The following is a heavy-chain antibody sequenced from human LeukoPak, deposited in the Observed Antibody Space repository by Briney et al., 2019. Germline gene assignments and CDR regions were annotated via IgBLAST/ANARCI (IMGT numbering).Heavy chain of an antibody. V-gene: IGHV3-23*01. J-gene: IGHJ4*02. D-gene: IGHD3-22*01. Sequence: GGSLRLSCAASGFTFSSYAMSWVPPAPGKGLEWVSAISGSGGNTYYADSVKGRFTISKDNSKNTLYLQMNSLRAEDTAVYYCAKDLLYYYDSSGYYSSLLDDDYWGQGTLVTVSS. CDR1: GFTFSSYA. CDR2: ISGSGGNT. CDR3: AKDLLYYYDSSGYYSSLLDDDY.